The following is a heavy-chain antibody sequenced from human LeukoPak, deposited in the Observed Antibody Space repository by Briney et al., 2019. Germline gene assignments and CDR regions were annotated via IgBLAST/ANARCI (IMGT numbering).Heavy chain of an antibody. Sequence: SETLSLTCTVSGGFISSYYLTWIRQPPGKGLEWIGYIYDSGSTNYNPSLKSRVTISVDTSKNQLSLKLRSVTAADTAVYYCARQDSGTYLNPLDIWGQGTVVTVSS. D-gene: IGHD1-26*01. V-gene: IGHV4-59*08. CDR2: IYDSGST. J-gene: IGHJ3*02. CDR3: ARQDSGTYLNPLDI. CDR1: GGFISSYY.